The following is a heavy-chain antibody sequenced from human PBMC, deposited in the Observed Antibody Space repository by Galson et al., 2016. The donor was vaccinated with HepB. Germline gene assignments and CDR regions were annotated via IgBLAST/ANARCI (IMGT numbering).Heavy chain of an antibody. V-gene: IGHV3-53*01. Sequence: SLRLSCAASGFTVSRNCMSWVRQAPGTGLEWVSVIYGGGTIHYADSVKGRFTISRDSSRNTLYLQMNSLRAEDTALYYCVARDYGDYPYFDFWGQGTLVTVSS. CDR3: VARDYGDYPYFDF. CDR1: GFTVSRNC. D-gene: IGHD4-17*01. CDR2: IYGGGTI. J-gene: IGHJ4*02.